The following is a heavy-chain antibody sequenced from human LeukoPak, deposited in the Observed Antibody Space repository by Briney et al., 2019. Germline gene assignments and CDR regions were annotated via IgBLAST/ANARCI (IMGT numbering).Heavy chain of an antibody. D-gene: IGHD3-10*01. CDR1: GGSISSSSYY. V-gene: IGHV4-39*01. J-gene: IGHJ4*02. CDR3: ARIEDYYGSGGLDY. CDR2: IYYSGST. Sequence: SETLSLTCTVSGGSISSSSYYWGWIRQPPGRGLEWIGSIYYSGSTYYNPSLKSRVTISVDTSKNQFSLKLSSVTAADTAVYYCARIEDYYGSGGLDYWGQGTLVTVSS.